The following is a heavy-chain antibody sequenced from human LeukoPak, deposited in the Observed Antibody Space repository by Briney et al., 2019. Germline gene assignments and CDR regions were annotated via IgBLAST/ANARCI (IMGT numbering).Heavy chain of an antibody. D-gene: IGHD3-22*01. CDR2: IYHSGST. CDR3: ARAENYYFDSDGGDYFDY. CDR1: GGSISSSNW. V-gene: IGHV4-4*02. Sequence: SETLSLTCAVSGGSISSSNWWSWVRQPPGKGLEWIGEIYHSGSTNYNPSLKSRVTISVDTSKNQFSLKLKSVTAADTAVYYCARAENYYFDSDGGDYFDYWGQGTLLTVSS. J-gene: IGHJ4*02.